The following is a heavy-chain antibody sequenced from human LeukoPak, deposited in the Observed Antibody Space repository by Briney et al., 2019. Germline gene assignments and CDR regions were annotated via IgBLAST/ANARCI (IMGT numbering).Heavy chain of an antibody. D-gene: IGHD1-1*01. CDR3: ATDRIPLDDAFDI. Sequence: ASVKVSCKVSGYTLTELSMHWVRQAPGKGLEWMGGFDPEDGETIYAQKFQGRVTMTKDTSTDTAYLELSSLRSEDTAVYYCATDRIPLDDAFDIWGQGTMVTVSS. CDR1: GYTLTELS. J-gene: IGHJ3*02. V-gene: IGHV1-24*01. CDR2: FDPEDGET.